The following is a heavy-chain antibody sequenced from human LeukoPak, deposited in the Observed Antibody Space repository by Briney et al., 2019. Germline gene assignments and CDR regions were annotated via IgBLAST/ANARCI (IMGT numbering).Heavy chain of an antibody. CDR1: VGSISSNNW. Sequence: PSETLSLTCAVSVGSISSNNWWGWVRQPPGKGPEWIGEIYHSGSPNYNPSLKSRVTISVDKSRNHFSLNLSSVTAADTAVYYCARVNINNWHSCDYWGQGTLVTVSS. CDR2: IYHSGSP. CDR3: ARVNINNWHSCDY. V-gene: IGHV4-4*02. J-gene: IGHJ4*02. D-gene: IGHD1-1*01.